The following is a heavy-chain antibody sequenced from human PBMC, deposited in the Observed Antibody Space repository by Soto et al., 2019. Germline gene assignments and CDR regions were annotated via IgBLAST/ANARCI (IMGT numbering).Heavy chain of an antibody. Sequence: ASETLSLTCTVSGGSISSSSYYWGWIRQPPGKGLEWIGSIYYSGSTYYNPSLKSRVTISVDTSKNQFSLKLSSVTAADTAVYYCARQWDYYDSSGPGPVEFDYWGQGTLVTVSS. D-gene: IGHD3-22*01. CDR1: GGSISSSSYY. V-gene: IGHV4-39*01. J-gene: IGHJ4*02. CDR3: ARQWDYYDSSGPGPVEFDY. CDR2: IYYSGST.